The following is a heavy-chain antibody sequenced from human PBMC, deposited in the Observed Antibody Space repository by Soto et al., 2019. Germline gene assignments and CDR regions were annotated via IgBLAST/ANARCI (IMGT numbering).Heavy chain of an antibody. CDR2: IIPIFRRP. V-gene: IGHV1-69*12. CDR1: GGTFSTSA. Sequence: QVQLEQSGAEVKKPGSSVKVSCKASGGTFSTSAISWVRQAPGQGLEWMGGIIPIFRRPDYAQKFQGRVTVTADESTSTAYMELSGLRSDDTAVYYCARDKDRPQLGGHYYYILDVWGQGTTITVSS. D-gene: IGHD3-3*02. CDR3: ARDKDRPQLGGHYYYILDV. J-gene: IGHJ6*02.